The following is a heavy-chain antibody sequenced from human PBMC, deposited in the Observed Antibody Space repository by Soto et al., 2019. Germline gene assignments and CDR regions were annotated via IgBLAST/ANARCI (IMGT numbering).Heavy chain of an antibody. V-gene: IGHV4-34*01. Sequence: QVQLQQWGAGLLKPSETLSLTCAVYGGSFSGYYWSWIRQPPGKGLEWIGEINHSGSTDCNPSLKSRVTISVDTSKNQFSLKLSSVTAADTAVYYCARGRNLPKLAPDYWGQGTLVTVSS. CDR3: ARGRNLPKLAPDY. CDR2: INHSGST. D-gene: IGHD1-7*01. J-gene: IGHJ4*02. CDR1: GGSFSGYY.